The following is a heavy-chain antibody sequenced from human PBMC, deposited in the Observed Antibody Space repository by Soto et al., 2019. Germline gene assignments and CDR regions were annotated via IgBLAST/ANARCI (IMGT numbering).Heavy chain of an antibody. CDR1: GGSISSYY. CDR2: IYYSGST. Sequence: PSETLSLTCTVSGGSISSYYWSWIRQPPGKGLEWNGYIYYSGSTNYNPSLKSRVTISVYTSKNQFSLKLSSVTAADTAVYYCARADYYDSSGYYETFDYWGQGTLVTVSS. CDR3: ARADYYDSSGYYETFDY. D-gene: IGHD3-22*01. J-gene: IGHJ4*02. V-gene: IGHV4-59*01.